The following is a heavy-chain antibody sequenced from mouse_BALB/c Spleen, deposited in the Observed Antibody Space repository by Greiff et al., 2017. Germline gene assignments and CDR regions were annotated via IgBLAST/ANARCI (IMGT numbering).Heavy chain of an antibody. CDR3: ARFITTVPYAMDY. CDR2: ISYSGST. D-gene: IGHD1-2*01. Sequence: DVKLVESGPGLVKPSQSLSLTCTVTGYSITSDYAWNWIRQFPGNKLEWMGYISYSGSTSYNPSLKSRISITRDTSKNQFFLQLNSVTTEDTATYYCARFITTVPYAMDYWGQGTSVTVSS. CDR1: GYSITSDYA. V-gene: IGHV3-2*02. J-gene: IGHJ4*01.